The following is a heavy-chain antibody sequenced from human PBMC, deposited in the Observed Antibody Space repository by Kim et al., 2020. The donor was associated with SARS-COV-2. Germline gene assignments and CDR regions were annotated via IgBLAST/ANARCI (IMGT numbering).Heavy chain of an antibody. Sequence: ASVKVSCKASGYTFTSYGISWVRQAPGQGLEWMGWISAYNGNTNYAQKLQGRVTMTTDTSTSTAYMELRSLRSDDTAVYYCARGKGVTIFGVVIIAENDYWGQGTLVTVSS. CDR1: GYTFTSYG. D-gene: IGHD3-3*01. J-gene: IGHJ4*02. CDR3: ARGKGVTIFGVVIIAENDY. V-gene: IGHV1-18*01. CDR2: ISAYNGNT.